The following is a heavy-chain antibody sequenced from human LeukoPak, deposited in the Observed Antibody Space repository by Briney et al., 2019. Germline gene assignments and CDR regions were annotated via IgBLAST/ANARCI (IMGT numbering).Heavy chain of an antibody. V-gene: IGHV3-23*01. Sequence: GGSLRLSCAASGFTFSSYAMSWVRQAPGKGLEWVSAISGSGGSTYYADSVKGRFTISRDNYKNTLYLQMNSLRAEDTAVYYCAKSYTSGWYGFDYWGQGTLVTVSS. CDR2: ISGSGGST. J-gene: IGHJ4*02. CDR3: AKSYTSGWYGFDY. CDR1: GFTFSSYA. D-gene: IGHD6-19*01.